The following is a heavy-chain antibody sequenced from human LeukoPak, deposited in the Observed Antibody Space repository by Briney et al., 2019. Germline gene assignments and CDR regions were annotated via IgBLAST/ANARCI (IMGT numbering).Heavy chain of an antibody. Sequence: GRSLRLSCAASGFSFGSYWMTWVRQAPGKGLEWVANIKQDGSQRYYVDSVKGRFTLSRDNAKNSLFLQMNSLRTEGTAVYYCARGYTAMIYWGQGTLVTVSS. D-gene: IGHD5-18*01. CDR1: GFSFGSYW. V-gene: IGHV3-7*01. CDR3: ARGYTAMIY. J-gene: IGHJ4*02. CDR2: IKQDGSQR.